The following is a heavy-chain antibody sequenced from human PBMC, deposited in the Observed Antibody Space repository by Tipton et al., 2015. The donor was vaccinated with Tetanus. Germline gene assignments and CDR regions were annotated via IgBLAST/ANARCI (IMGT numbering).Heavy chain of an antibody. J-gene: IGHJ4*02. CDR3: ARGSGWADF. V-gene: IGHV4-61*08. D-gene: IGHD6-19*01. CDR1: GGSLRSGDHY. Sequence: TLSLTCTVSGGSLRSGDHYWSWIRQPPGKGLEWLGEISPSGNTNYTPSLKSRVTISADTTRNQFSLTLSSVTAADTAVYYCARGSGWADFWGQGTQVTVSS. CDR2: ISPSGNT.